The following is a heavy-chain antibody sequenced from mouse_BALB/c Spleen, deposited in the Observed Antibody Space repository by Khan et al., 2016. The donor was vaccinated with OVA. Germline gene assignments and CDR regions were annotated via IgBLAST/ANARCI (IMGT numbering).Heavy chain of an antibody. V-gene: IGHV3-5*02. CDR3: ARVTTANAMDY. CDR2: IYYSGTI. CDR1: GISITTGNYR. D-gene: IGHD1-2*01. J-gene: IGHJ4*01. Sequence: EVKLQESGPGLVKPSQTVSLTCTVTGISITTGNYRWSWIRQFPGNKLEWIGYIYYSGTITYNPSLTSRTTITRDTSKNQFFLEMNSLTAEDTATYYCARVTTANAMDYWGQGTSVTVSS.